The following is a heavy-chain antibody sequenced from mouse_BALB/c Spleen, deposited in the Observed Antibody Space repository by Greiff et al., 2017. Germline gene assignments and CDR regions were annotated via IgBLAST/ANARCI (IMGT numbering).Heavy chain of an antibody. J-gene: IGHJ4*01. CDR3: ARKRLVTSYAMDY. CDR2: IYPGDGDT. CDR1: GYAFSSYW. Sequence: QVQLQQSGAELVRPGSSVKISCKASGYAFSSYWMNWVKQRPGQGLEWIGQIYPGDGDTNYNGKFKGKATLTADKSSSTAYMQLSSLTSEDSAVYFCARKRLVTSYAMDYWGQGTSVTVSS. V-gene: IGHV1-80*01. D-gene: IGHD3-2*02.